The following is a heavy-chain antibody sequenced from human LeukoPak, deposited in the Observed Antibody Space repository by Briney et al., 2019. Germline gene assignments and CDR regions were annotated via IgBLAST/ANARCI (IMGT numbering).Heavy chain of an antibody. V-gene: IGHV3-21*01. CDR2: ISSSSSYI. CDR1: GFTFSSHW. J-gene: IGHJ4*02. D-gene: IGHD2-2*01. CDR3: ARDWCSNSCQPDY. Sequence: KPGGSLRLSCAASGFTFSSHWMHWVRQAPGKGLEWVSSISSSSSYIYYADSVKGRFTISRDNAKNSLYLQMNSLRAEDTAVYYCARDWCSNSCQPDYWGQGTLVTVST.